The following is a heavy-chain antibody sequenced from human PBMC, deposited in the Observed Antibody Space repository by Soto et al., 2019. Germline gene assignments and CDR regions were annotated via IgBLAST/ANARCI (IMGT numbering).Heavy chain of an antibody. J-gene: IGHJ4*02. CDR3: ATARRPYDSSGYRFDY. CDR1: GFTFSNYA. Sequence: GGSLRLSCGASGFTFSNYAMHWVRQAPGKGLEWVAVISFDGSKKYYVESVKGRFTISRDNSKNTLYVQMNSLRAEDTALYYCATARRPYDSSGYRFDYWGQGTLVTVSS. D-gene: IGHD3-22*01. V-gene: IGHV3-30*03. CDR2: ISFDGSKK.